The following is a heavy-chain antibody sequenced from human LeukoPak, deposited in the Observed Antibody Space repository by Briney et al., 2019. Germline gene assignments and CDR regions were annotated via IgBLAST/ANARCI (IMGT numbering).Heavy chain of an antibody. V-gene: IGHV1-2*02. CDR1: GYTFTGYY. CDR3: ARVHYYYYYMDV. Sequence: ASVKVSCKASGYTFTGYYMHWVRQAPGQGLEWMGWINPNSGGTNYAQKLQGRVTTTTDTSTSTAYMELRSLRSDDTAVYYCARVHYYYYYMDVWGKGTTVTVSS. CDR2: INPNSGGT. J-gene: IGHJ6*03.